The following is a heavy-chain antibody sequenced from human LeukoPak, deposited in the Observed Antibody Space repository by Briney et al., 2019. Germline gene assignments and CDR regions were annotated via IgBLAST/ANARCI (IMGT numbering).Heavy chain of an antibody. V-gene: IGHV3-30*03. CDR3: AAQWEADY. CDR1: GFTFSNYG. D-gene: IGHD1-26*01. Sequence: GGSLRLSCAASGFTFSNYGMHWVRQAPGKGLEWVAVISYGGSNKYYADSVKGRFTISRDNSKNTLYLQMNSLRAEDTAVYYCAAQWEADYWGQGTLVTVSS. CDR2: ISYGGSNK. J-gene: IGHJ4*02.